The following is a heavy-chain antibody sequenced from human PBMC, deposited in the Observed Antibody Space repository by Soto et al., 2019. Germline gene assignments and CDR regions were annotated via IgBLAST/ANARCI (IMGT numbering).Heavy chain of an antibody. Sequence: PGGSLRLSCAASGFTFSNYWRTWVRQDPGKGLEWVANIKKDGSEQYYVDSVKGRFTVSRDNAKNSVDLQMNSLRPEDTAVYYCARGNYYNGMDVWGQGTTVTVS. CDR2: IKKDGSEQ. CDR1: GFTFSNYW. J-gene: IGHJ6*02. CDR3: ARGNYYNGMDV. V-gene: IGHV3-7*01.